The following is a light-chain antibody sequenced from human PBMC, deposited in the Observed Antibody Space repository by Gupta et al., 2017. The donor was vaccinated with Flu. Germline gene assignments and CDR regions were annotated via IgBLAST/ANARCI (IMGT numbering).Light chain of an antibody. Sequence: QSALTQPASVSGSPGQSITISCTGTSSDVGRYNLVSCYQQHPGKAPNLMIYEGSKRPSGVSNRFSGSKSGNTASLTISGLKAEDEADYYCSSYAGSNTYVFGTGTKVTVL. V-gene: IGLV2-23*01. CDR3: SSYAGSNTYV. CDR1: SSDVGRYNL. CDR2: EGS. J-gene: IGLJ1*01.